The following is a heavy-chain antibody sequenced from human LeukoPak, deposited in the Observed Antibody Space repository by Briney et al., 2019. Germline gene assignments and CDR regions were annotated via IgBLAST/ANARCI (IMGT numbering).Heavy chain of an antibody. CDR3: ARDLLDYGSGSLHY. CDR1: GYTFTGYY. J-gene: IGHJ4*02. CDR2: INPNSGGT. V-gene: IGHV1-2*02. D-gene: IGHD3-10*01. Sequence: GASVKVSCKASGYTFTGYYMHWVRQAPGQGLEWMGWINPNSGGTNYAQKFQGRVTMTRDTSISTAYMELSRLRSDDTAVYYCARDLLDYGSGSLHYWGQGTLVTVSS.